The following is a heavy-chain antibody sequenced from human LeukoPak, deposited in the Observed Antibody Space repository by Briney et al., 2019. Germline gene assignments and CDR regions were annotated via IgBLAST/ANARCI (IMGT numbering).Heavy chain of an antibody. Sequence: GGSLRLSCAASGFTVSSNYMSWVRQAPGKGLEWVSVIYGGGSTYYADSVKGRFSISRDTSKIAVYLQMNSLRAEDTAVYYCARAQFYHDSSTYGPDYWGQGTLVTVSS. V-gene: IGHV3-53*01. CDR2: IYGGGST. J-gene: IGHJ4*02. D-gene: IGHD3-22*01. CDR3: ARAQFYHDSSTYGPDY. CDR1: GFTVSSNY.